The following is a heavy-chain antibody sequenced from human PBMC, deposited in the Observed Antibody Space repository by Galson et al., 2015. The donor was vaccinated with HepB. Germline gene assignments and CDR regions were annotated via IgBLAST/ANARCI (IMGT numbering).Heavy chain of an antibody. V-gene: IGHV1-69*02. Sequence: SVKVSCKASGGTFSSYTISWVRQAPGQGLEWMGRIIPILGIANYVQKFQGRVTITADKSTSTAYMELSSLRSEDTAVYYCARASNRYCSSTSCSKGFDPWGQGTLVTVSS. CDR1: GGTFSSYT. CDR3: ARASNRYCSSTSCSKGFDP. CDR2: IIPILGIA. D-gene: IGHD2-2*01. J-gene: IGHJ5*02.